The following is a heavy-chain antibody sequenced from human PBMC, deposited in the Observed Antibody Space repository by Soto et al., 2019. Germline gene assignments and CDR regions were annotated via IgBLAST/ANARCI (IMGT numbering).Heavy chain of an antibody. Sequence: EVQLVESGGGLVQPGGSLRLSCAASGFTFSNYWMYWVRQAPGKGLVWVSRVNNDGTDTTHADSVKGRFNISRDNAATTLYLHMNRRRAEDTAVYYCARGGLQHALDVWGQGSTVTFTS. D-gene: IGHD6-13*01. CDR1: GFTFSNYW. V-gene: IGHV3-74*03. J-gene: IGHJ6*02. CDR2: VNNDGTDT. CDR3: ARGGLQHALDV.